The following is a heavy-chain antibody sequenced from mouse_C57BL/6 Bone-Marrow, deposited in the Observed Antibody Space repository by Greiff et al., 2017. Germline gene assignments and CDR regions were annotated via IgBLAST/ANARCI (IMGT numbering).Heavy chain of an antibody. D-gene: IGHD4-1*01. CDR1: GYTFTSYW. V-gene: IGHV1-69*01. CDR3: ARGLTGTTPWFAY. Sequence: VQLQQPGAELVMPGASVKLSCKASGYTFTSYWMHWVKQRPGQGLEWIGEIDPSDSYTNYNQKFKGKSTLTVDKSSSTAYMQLSSLTSEDSAVYYCARGLTGTTPWFAYRGQGTLVTVSA. CDR2: IDPSDSYT. J-gene: IGHJ3*01.